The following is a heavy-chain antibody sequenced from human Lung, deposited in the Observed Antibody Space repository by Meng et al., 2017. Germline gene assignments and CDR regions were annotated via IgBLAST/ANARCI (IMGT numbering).Heavy chain of an antibody. V-gene: IGHV3-21*01. CDR3: ARDFSVAMRFDY. CDR2: ISSSNSYI. D-gene: IGHD5-12*01. CDR1: GFTFSIHT. Sequence: EVQLVESGGGLVKPGGSLRLSCAASGFTFSIHTMNWVRQAPGKGLEWVSSISSSNSYIYYADSVKGRFTISRDNAKNSLYLQMNSLRAEDTAVYYCARDFSVAMRFDYWGQGTLVTVSS. J-gene: IGHJ4*02.